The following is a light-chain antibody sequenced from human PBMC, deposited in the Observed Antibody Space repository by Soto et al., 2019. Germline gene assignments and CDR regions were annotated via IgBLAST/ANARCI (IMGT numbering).Light chain of an antibody. Sequence: EIVLTQSPGTLSVSPGERATLSCRASQSVSSSYLVWYQQKPGQAPRLLIYGASSRATGIPDRFSGSGSGTDFTLTISSVEPEDFAVYYCQQYGSSSYTFAQGTKLAIK. CDR3: QQYGSSSYT. CDR1: QSVSSSY. V-gene: IGKV3-20*01. CDR2: GAS. J-gene: IGKJ2*01.